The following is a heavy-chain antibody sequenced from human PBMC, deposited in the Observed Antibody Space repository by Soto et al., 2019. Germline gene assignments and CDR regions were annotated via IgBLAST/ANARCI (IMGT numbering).Heavy chain of an antibody. V-gene: IGHV4-59*01. CDR3: ARSDRVLRYFDWSPGAFDI. CDR1: GGSISSYD. D-gene: IGHD3-9*01. J-gene: IGHJ3*02. CDR2: IYYSGST. Sequence: PSETLSLTCTVSGGSISSYDLSWIRQPPGKGLEWIGYIYYSGSTNYNPSLKSRVTISVDTSKNQFSLKLSSVTAADTAVYYCARSDRVLRYFDWSPGAFDIWGQGTMLTVSS.